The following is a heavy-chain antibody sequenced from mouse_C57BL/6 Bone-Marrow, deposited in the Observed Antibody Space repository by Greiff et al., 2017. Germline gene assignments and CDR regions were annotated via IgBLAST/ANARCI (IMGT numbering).Heavy chain of an antibody. Sequence: EVKVVESVGGLVQPGGSLSLSCAASGFTFTDYYMSWVRQPPGKALEWLGFIRNKANGYTTEYSASVKGRFTISRDNSQSILYLQMNALRAEDSATYYCARYGYYGRSVDYWGQGTTLTVSS. V-gene: IGHV7-3*01. D-gene: IGHD1-1*01. CDR3: ARYGYYGRSVDY. J-gene: IGHJ2*01. CDR1: GFTFTDYY. CDR2: IRNKANGYTT.